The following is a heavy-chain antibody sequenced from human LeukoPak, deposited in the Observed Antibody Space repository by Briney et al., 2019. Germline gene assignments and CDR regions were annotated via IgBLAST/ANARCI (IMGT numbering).Heavy chain of an antibody. CDR1: GSTFISHY. CDR3: ARRDVDMATITY. V-gene: IGHV1-46*01. D-gene: IGHD5-24*01. J-gene: IGHJ1*01. CDR2: INPNGGST. Sequence: ASVKVSCKASGSTFISHYINLVRQAPGQGLEWMGIINPNGGSTTYGQKFQGRVTMTRDTSTSTVYMELSSLRSEATAVYYCARRDVDMATITYWGQGTLVTVSS.